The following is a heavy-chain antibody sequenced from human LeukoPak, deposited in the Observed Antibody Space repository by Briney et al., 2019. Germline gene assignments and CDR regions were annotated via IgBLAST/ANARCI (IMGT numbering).Heavy chain of an antibody. CDR1: GYTFTGYY. CDR3: ARDALPVSSGNY. D-gene: IGHD6-19*01. V-gene: IGHV1-2*02. Sequence: GASVKVSCKASGYTFTGYYMHWVRQAPGQGLEWMGWINPNSGGTNYAQKFQGRVTMTRDTSISTAYMELSRLKSDDTAVYYCARDALPVSSGNYWGQGTLVTVSS. J-gene: IGHJ4*02. CDR2: INPNSGGT.